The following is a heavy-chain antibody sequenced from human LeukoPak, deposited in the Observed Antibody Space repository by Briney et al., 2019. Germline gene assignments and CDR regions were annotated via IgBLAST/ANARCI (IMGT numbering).Heavy chain of an antibody. J-gene: IGHJ4*02. CDR3: AKDGDSSGYYYSQYFDY. Sequence: GGSLRLSCPASGFTFSNYDMNWVRQAPGKGLEWVSYISSSGSTIYYADSLKGRFTIPRDNAKNSLYLQMNSLRAEDTAVYYCAKDGDSSGYYYSQYFDYWGQGTLVTVSS. V-gene: IGHV3-48*01. D-gene: IGHD3-22*01. CDR2: ISSSGSTI. CDR1: GFTFSNYD.